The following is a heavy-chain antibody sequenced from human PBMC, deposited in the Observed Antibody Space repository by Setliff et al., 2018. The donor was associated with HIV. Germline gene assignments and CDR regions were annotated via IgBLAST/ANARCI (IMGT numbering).Heavy chain of an antibody. Sequence: ASVKVSCKASGYTFTSYGISWMRQAPGQGLEWMGWISAYNGNTNYAQKVQGRVTMTTDRSTSTAYMEVRSLRSDDTAVYYCARDAGYSYGPTCKNLDQWGQGTMVTVSS. CDR2: ISAYNGNT. CDR3: ARDAGYSYGPTCKNLDQ. J-gene: IGHJ4*02. D-gene: IGHD5-18*01. V-gene: IGHV1-18*01. CDR1: GYTFTSYG.